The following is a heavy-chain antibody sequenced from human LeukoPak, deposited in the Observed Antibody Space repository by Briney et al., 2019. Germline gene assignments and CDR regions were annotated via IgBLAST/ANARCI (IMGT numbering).Heavy chain of an antibody. CDR1: GGTFSSYA. CDR3: AGGMAEAGQNCFDP. V-gene: IGHV1-69*05. Sequence: SVKVSCKASGGTFSSYAISWVRQAPGQGLEWMGGIIPIFGTANYAQKFQGRVTITTDESTSTAYMELSSLRSEDTTVYYCAGGMAEAGQNCFDPWGKGTLVTVSS. J-gene: IGHJ5*02. D-gene: IGHD2-15*01. CDR2: IIPIFGTA.